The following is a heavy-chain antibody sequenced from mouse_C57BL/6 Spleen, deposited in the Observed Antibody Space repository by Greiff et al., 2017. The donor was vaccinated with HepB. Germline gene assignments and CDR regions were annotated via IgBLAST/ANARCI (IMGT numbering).Heavy chain of an antibody. CDR3: ARSETMCYFDY. CDR2: IDPSDSYT. Sequence: VQLKQPGAELVKPGASVKLSCKASGYTFTSYWMQWVKQRPGQGLEWIGEIDPSDSYTNYNQKFKGKATLTVDTSSSTAYMQLSSLTSEDSAVYYCARSETMCYFDYWGQGTTLTVSS. D-gene: IGHD1-1*02. J-gene: IGHJ2*01. CDR1: GYTFTSYW. V-gene: IGHV1-50*01.